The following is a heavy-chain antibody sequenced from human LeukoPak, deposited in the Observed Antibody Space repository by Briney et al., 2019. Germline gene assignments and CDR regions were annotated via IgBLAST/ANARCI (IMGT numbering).Heavy chain of an antibody. CDR2: IHYSGRT. J-gene: IGHJ4*02. V-gene: IGHV4-59*01. D-gene: IGHD5-18*01. Sequence: SETLSPTCTVSGGSIRNYYWSWIRQPPGKGLEWIGYIHYSGRTIHNPSLKSRLTISVDTSKNQFPLRLSPVTAADTAVYYCARCAAMDDDYFDYWGQGTLVTVSS. CDR1: GGSIRNYY. CDR3: ARCAAMDDDYFDY.